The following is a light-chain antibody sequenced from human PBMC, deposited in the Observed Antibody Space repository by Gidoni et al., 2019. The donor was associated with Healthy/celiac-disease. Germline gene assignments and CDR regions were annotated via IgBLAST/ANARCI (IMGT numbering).Light chain of an antibody. CDR1: SIDVGGYNY. V-gene: IGLV2-14*01. CDR3: SSYTSSSTLGVV. J-gene: IGLJ2*01. CDR2: DVS. Sequence: QSALTQPASVSGSPGQSLTISCTGTSIDVGGYNYVSWYQQHPGKAPKLMIYDVSNRPSGVSNRFSGSKSGNTASLTISGLQAEDEADYYCSSYTSSSTLGVVFGGGTKLTVL.